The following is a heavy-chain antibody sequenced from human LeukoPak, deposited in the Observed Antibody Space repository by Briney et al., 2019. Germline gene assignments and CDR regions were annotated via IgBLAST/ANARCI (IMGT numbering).Heavy chain of an antibody. J-gene: IGHJ4*02. D-gene: IGHD3-10*02. CDR3: AKDKNYVQDY. CDR2: ISGSGGST. CDR1: VFTFSSYG. V-gene: IGHV3-23*01. Sequence: PGGSLRLSCAASVFTFSSYGMSWVLQAPGKGLEWLSAISGSGGSTYYADSVKGRFTISRDNSKNTLYLQMNSLRAEDTAVYYCAKDKNYVQDYWGQGTLVTVSS.